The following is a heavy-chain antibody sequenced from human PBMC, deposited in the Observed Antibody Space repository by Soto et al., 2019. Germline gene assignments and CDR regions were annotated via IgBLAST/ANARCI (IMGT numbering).Heavy chain of an antibody. J-gene: IGHJ5*02. D-gene: IGHD3-10*01. CDR3: AGTPEPYYYGSGTDP. CDR2: IIPIFGTA. V-gene: IGHV1-69*13. CDR1: GGTFSSYA. Sequence: ASVKVSCKASGGTFSSYAISWVRQAPGQGLEWMGGIIPIFGTANYAQKFQGRVTITADESTSTAYMELSSLRSEDTAVYYCAGTPEPYYYGSGTDPWGQGTLVTVSS.